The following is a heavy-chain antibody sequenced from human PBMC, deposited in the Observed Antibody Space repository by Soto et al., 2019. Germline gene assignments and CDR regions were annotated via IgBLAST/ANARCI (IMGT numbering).Heavy chain of an antibody. CDR2: IKQDGREK. D-gene: IGHD6-6*01. CDR3: VRSSEAAFDI. J-gene: IGHJ3*02. V-gene: IGHV3-7*01. Sequence: GSLRLSCAASGFTFSSHWMGWVRQAPGKGLEWVANIKQDGREKYCAGSVKDRFTISRDNTKNSLYLQMNSLRAEDTAVYYCVRSSEAAFDIWGQGTMVTVSS. CDR1: GFTFSSHW.